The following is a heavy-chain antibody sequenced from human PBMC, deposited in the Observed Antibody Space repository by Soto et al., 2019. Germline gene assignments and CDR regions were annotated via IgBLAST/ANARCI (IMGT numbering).Heavy chain of an antibody. V-gene: IGHV3-30*18. CDR2: ISYDGINK. Sequence: QVQLVESGGGVVQPGRCLRLSCAASGFTFSSYGMHWVRQAPGKGLEWVAIISYDGINKYYAKSVKGRFTISRDNSKNTLYMQMNSLRAEDTAVYYCAKSIYNWNDGFFDYWGQGTLVTVSS. CDR1: GFTFSSYG. CDR3: AKSIYNWNDGFFDY. J-gene: IGHJ4*02. D-gene: IGHD1-1*01.